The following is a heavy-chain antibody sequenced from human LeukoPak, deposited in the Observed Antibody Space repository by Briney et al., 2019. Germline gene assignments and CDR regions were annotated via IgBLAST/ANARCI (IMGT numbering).Heavy chain of an antibody. CDR2: ISGSGGST. V-gene: IGHV3-23*01. Sequence: GGSLRLSCAASGFTFSGYAMSWVRQAPGKGLEWVSAISGSGGSTYYADSVKGRFTISRDNSKNTLYLQMNSLRAEDTAVYYCASKGYCSGGSCYLLDYWGQGTLVTVSS. J-gene: IGHJ4*02. CDR3: ASKGYCSGGSCYLLDY. CDR1: GFTFSGYA. D-gene: IGHD2-15*01.